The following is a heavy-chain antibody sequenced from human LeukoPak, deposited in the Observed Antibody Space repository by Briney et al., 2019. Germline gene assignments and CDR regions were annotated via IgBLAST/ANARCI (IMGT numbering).Heavy chain of an antibody. D-gene: IGHD2-21*01. Sequence: PSQTLSLTCTVSGGSISSGGYYWSWIRQHPGKGLEWIGYIHYSGSTYYNPSLKSRVTISVDTSKNQFSLKLSSVTAADTAVYYCARLRLADLYRFDPWGQGTLVTVSS. CDR1: GGSISSGGYY. CDR3: ARLRLADLYRFDP. CDR2: IHYSGST. J-gene: IGHJ5*02. V-gene: IGHV4-31*03.